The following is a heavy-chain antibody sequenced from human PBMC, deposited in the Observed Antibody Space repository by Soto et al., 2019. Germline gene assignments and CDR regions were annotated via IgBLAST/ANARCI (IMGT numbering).Heavy chain of an antibody. CDR3: ARDRDYDFWSGSRYGMDA. CDR2: ISAYNGNT. V-gene: IGHV1-18*01. D-gene: IGHD3-3*01. Sequence: ASVKVSCKASGYTFTSYGISWVRQAPGQGLEWMGWISAYNGNTNYAQKLQGRVTMTTDTSTSTAYMELRSMRSDDTAVYYCARDRDYDFWSGSRYGMDAWGQGTTVTVSS. J-gene: IGHJ6*02. CDR1: GYTFTSYG.